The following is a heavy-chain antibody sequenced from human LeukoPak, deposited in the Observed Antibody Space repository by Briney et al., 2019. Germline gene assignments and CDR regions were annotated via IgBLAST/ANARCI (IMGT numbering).Heavy chain of an antibody. Sequence: PETLSLTCTVSAGSISSSSYHWGWIRQPPGKGLEWIGTIYYGGSTYYNPSLKSRVTISVDTSKKQFSLKLTSVTAADAAVYYCARLGDYYDSSGYFDAFDIWGQGTMVTVFS. V-gene: IGHV4-39*01. CDR3: ARLGDYYDSSGYFDAFDI. CDR2: IYYGGST. D-gene: IGHD3-22*01. J-gene: IGHJ3*02. CDR1: AGSISSSSYH.